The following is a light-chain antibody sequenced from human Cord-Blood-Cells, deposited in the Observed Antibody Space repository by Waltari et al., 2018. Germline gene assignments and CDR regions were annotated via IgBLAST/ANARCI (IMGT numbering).Light chain of an antibody. Sequence: EIVLTQPPATLSLSRGERATLSCRASQGVSSYLAWYQQKPGQAPRLLIYDASNRATGMPARFSGSGAGTDFTRTISSLEPEDFAVYYCQQRSNWPPKYTFGQGTKLEIK. CDR2: DAS. V-gene: IGKV3-11*01. CDR3: QQRSNWPPKYT. CDR1: QGVSSY. J-gene: IGKJ2*01.